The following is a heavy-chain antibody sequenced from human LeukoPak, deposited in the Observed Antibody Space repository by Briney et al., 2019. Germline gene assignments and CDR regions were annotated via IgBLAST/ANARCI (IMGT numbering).Heavy chain of an antibody. CDR2: IYYSGST. D-gene: IGHD5-12*01. J-gene: IGHJ4*02. Sequence: PSETLSLTCTVSGDSITRSAFYWGWIGQAPGKGLEWIGYIYYSGSTNYKPSLKSLFTISVGTSKNEFSVKLSQPTATDTAVYYCARQHPRVQSGHELAFAHWGQGTLVTVSS. CDR1: GDSITRSAFY. CDR3: ARQHPRVQSGHELAFAH. V-gene: IGHV4-61*05.